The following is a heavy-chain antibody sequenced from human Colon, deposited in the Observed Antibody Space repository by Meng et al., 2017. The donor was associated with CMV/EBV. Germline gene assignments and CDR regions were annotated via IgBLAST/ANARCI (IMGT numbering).Heavy chain of an antibody. D-gene: IGHD3-16*01. V-gene: IGHV4-61*01. J-gene: IGHJ5*02. CDR2: ISYSGST. CDR3: ARGGKIISSSDNDKWFDA. Sequence: ESLKISCTISVGSVNGGSNYWSWIRRPPGKGLEWIGYISYSGSTHYNPSLKSRVTMPVDLSKKQISLKVSSVTAADTAVYYCARGGKIISSSDNDKWFDAWGQGTLVTVSS. CDR1: VGSVNGGSNY.